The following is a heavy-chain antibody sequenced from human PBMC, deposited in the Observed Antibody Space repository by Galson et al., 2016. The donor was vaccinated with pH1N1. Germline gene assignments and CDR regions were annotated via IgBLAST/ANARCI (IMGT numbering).Heavy chain of an antibody. CDR2: IYYSGNT. Sequence: QVQLQESGPGLVKPSQTLSLTCTVSGGSISSDIYYWSWIRQHPGKGLEWIGYIYYSGNTYYNPSLKSRVTISVDTSRNHFSLNLCSVTAADNAGYYCEGGHGEFYGSNFYYYGLDVWGQGTTVTVSS. V-gene: IGHV4-31*03. D-gene: IGHD4-23*01. CDR3: EGGHGEFYGSNFYYYGLDV. J-gene: IGHJ6*02. CDR1: GGSISSDIYY.